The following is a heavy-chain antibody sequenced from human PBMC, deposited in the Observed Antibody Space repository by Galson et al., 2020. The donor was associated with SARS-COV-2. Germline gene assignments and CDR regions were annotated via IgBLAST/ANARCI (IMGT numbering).Heavy chain of an antibody. Sequence: GGSLRLSCAASGFTFSSYGMHWVRQAPGKGLEWVAVISYDGSNKYYADSVKGRFTISRDNSKNTLYLQMNSLRAEDTAVYYCAKAVAPYSGSYYYFDYWGQGTLVTVSS. D-gene: IGHD1-26*01. CDR3: AKAVAPYSGSYYYFDY. CDR1: GFTFSSYG. CDR2: ISYDGSNK. V-gene: IGHV3-30*18. J-gene: IGHJ4*02.